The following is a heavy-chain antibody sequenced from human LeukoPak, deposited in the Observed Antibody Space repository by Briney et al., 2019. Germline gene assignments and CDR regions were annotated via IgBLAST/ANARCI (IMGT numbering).Heavy chain of an antibody. Sequence: GGSLRLSCAVSGLTFSSSWMDWVRQAPGKGLEWVASINPDGNKKYSADSVKGRFTVSRDNAKNTLYLQVNNLRAEDTAVYYCARGPNSNWSGLDFWGQGTLLTVSS. D-gene: IGHD6-6*01. J-gene: IGHJ4*02. V-gene: IGHV3-7*01. CDR1: GLTFSSSW. CDR3: ARGPNSNWSGLDF. CDR2: INPDGNKK.